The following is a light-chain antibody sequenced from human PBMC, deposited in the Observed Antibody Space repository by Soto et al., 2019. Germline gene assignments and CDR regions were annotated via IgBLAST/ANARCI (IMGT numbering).Light chain of an antibody. CDR3: QQYITSPPT. Sequence: EIVLTQSPGTLSLSQGERATLSCRASQSVSSNSLAWYQQKRGQAPRLLIYDASSRATGIPDRFSGSGSGTDFTLTICRLEPEDFAVYYCQQYITSPPTFGGGTKVDIK. CDR2: DAS. J-gene: IGKJ4*01. CDR1: QSVSSNS. V-gene: IGKV3-20*01.